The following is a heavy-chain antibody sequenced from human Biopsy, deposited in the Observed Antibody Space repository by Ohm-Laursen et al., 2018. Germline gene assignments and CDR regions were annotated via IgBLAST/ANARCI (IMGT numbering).Heavy chain of an antibody. CDR2: INPGGNST. Sequence: SVKVSCKASGYTFTTYYIHWVRQAPGHGLEWMGIINPGGNSTAYTQNFQGRVTMTWDTSTTTAHMELRSLRSDDTAVYYRARVFCTSTTCYGLLDNWGQGTVVTVSS. CDR1: GYTFTTYY. CDR3: ARVFCTSTTCYGLLDN. J-gene: IGHJ4*02. V-gene: IGHV1-46*01. D-gene: IGHD2/OR15-2a*01.